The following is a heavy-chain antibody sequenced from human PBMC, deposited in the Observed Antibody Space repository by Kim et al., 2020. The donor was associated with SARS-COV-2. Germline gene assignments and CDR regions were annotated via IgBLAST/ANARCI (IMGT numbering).Heavy chain of an antibody. V-gene: IGHV3-30*04. D-gene: IGHD6-25*01. J-gene: IGHJ6*02. CDR1: GFTFSSYA. CDR2: ISYDGSNK. Sequence: GGSLRLSCAASGFTFSSYAMHWVRQAPGKGLEWVAVISYDGSNKYYADSVKGRFTISRDNSKNTLYLQMNSLRAEDTAVYYCARDQAGRYYYYGMDVWGQGTTVTVSS. CDR3: ARDQAGRYYYYGMDV.